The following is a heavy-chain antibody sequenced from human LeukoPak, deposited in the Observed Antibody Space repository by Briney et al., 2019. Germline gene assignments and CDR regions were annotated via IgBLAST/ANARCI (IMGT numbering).Heavy chain of an antibody. D-gene: IGHD2-15*01. CDR3: ARGDCSGGSCLYYFDY. Sequence: SQTLSLTCAISGDSVSSNSAAWNWIRQSPSRGLEWLGRTYYRSKWYNDYAVSVKSRITINPDTSKNQFSLQLNSVTPEDTAVYYCARGDCSGGSCLYYFDYWGQGTLVTVSS. CDR1: GDSVSSNSAA. CDR2: TYYRSKWYN. J-gene: IGHJ4*02. V-gene: IGHV6-1*01.